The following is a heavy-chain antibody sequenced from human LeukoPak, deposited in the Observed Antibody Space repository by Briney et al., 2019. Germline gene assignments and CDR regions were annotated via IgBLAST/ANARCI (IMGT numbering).Heavy chain of an antibody. D-gene: IGHD3-22*01. CDR1: GFTLDDYA. CDR2: ISWNSVNI. J-gene: IGHJ4*02. Sequence: PGRSLRLSCAASGFTLDDYAMHWVRQAPGKGLEGVSGISWNSVNIGYADSVKGRFTISRDNAKNSLYLQMNSLRAEDMALYYCAKGTMIVVAVGDYFDYWGQGTLVTVSS. CDR3: AKGTMIVVAVGDYFDY. V-gene: IGHV3-9*03.